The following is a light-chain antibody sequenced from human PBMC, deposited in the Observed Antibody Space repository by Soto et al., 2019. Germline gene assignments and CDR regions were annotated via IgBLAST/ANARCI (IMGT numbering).Light chain of an antibody. CDR3: QHLHSYPFT. J-gene: IGKJ5*01. V-gene: IGKV1D-16*01. Sequence: IQIPHSPTSLSASVGARVTITCRASQGISSWLAWYQPKPEKAPKSLIYAASSLQSGVPSRFSGSGSGTDFTLTIISLQPEDFATYYCQHLHSYPFTFGQGTRLEIK. CDR2: AAS. CDR1: QGISSW.